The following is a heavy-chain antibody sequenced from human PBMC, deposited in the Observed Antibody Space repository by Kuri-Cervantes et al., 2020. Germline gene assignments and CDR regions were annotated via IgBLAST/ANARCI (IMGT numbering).Heavy chain of an antibody. CDR2: ISAYNGNT. Sequence: ASVKVSCKASGYTFTSYGISWVRQAPGQGLEWMGWISAYNGNTNYAQKLQGRVTITADKSTSTAYMELSSLRSEDTAMYYCSITMVRGALQGYYYGMDVWGQGTTVTVSS. V-gene: IGHV1-18*01. D-gene: IGHD3-10*01. J-gene: IGHJ6*02. CDR3: SITMVRGALQGYYYGMDV. CDR1: GYTFTSYG.